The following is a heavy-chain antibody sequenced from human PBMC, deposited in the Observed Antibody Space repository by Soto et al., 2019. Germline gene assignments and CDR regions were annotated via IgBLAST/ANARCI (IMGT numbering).Heavy chain of an antibody. V-gene: IGHV5-51*01. CDR2: IVPSDSDT. Sequence: GESLKISWRTSGYRFTSDWIAWVRQMPGKGLEWMGIIVPSDSDTRDSPSFQGQVTISADRSSSSVFLPWACMNASDTAVYFRATKDTSGYFNWFDRWGKGTMVTVSS. D-gene: IGHD3-22*01. J-gene: IGHJ5*02. CDR1: GYRFTSDW. CDR3: ATKDTSGYFNWFDR.